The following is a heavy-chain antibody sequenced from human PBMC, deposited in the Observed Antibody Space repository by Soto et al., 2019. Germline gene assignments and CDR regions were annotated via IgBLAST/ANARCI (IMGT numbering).Heavy chain of an antibody. CDR2: ISYDGSNK. CDR3: ATLLYCSGGSCYDY. V-gene: IGHV3-30*03. D-gene: IGHD2-15*01. CDR1: GFTFSSYF. Sequence: GGSLRLSCAASGFTFSSYFMHWVRQAPGKGLEWVAVISYDGSNKYYADSVKGRFTISRDNSKNTLYLQMNSLRAEDTAVYYCATLLYCSGGSCYDYWGQGTLVTVSS. J-gene: IGHJ4*02.